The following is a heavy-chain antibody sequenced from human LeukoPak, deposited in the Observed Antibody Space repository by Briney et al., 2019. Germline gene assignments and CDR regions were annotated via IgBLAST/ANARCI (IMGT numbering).Heavy chain of an antibody. CDR1: GASISGSY. D-gene: IGHD3-16*01. J-gene: IGHJ4*02. CDR3: ARHRDSVAGFDS. Sequence: SETLSLTCAVSGASISGSYWSWIRHPPGKGLEWIGYMYYSGITNSSPSLMSRVTNPLDTSKNQFSLRLRSVTAADTAVYYCARHRDSVAGFDSWGQGALVSVSS. CDR2: MYYSGIT. V-gene: IGHV4-59*08.